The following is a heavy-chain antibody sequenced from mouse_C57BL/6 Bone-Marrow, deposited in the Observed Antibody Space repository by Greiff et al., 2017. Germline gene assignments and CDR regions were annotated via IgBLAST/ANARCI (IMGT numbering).Heavy chain of an antibody. J-gene: IGHJ2*01. CDR1: GYTFTNYW. Sequence: QVQLKESGAELVRPGTSVKMSCKASGYTFTNYWIGWAKQRPGHGLEWIGDIYPGGGYTNYNEKFKGKATLTADKSSSTAYMQFSSLTSEDSAIYYCARKAYYFDYWGQGTTLTVSS. CDR3: ARKAYYFDY. CDR2: IYPGGGYT. V-gene: IGHV1-63*01.